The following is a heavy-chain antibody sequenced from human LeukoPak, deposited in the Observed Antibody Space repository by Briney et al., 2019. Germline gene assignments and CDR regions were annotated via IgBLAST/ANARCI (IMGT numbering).Heavy chain of an antibody. J-gene: IGHJ5*02. D-gene: IGHD6-13*01. V-gene: IGHV1-2*05. CDR2: ISPNSGVP. Sequence: ASVKVSCKASGYTFTVHYIHWVRQAPGQGLEWLGRISPNSGVPNYAQKFQGRVTITRDTSVNTVYMELNGLKSDDTGAYYCAREVGYSTSWYGRFDPWGQGTAVTVSS. CDR3: AREVGYSTSWYGRFDP. CDR1: GYTFTVHY.